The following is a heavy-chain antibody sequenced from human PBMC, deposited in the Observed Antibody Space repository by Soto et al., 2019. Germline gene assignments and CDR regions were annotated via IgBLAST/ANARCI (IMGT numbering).Heavy chain of an antibody. CDR2: IIPIFGTA. CDR1: GGTFSSYA. D-gene: IGHD2-21*02. CDR3: ARAKASMTDYYYGMDV. Sequence: SVKVSCKASGGTFSSYAISWVRQAPGQGLEWMGGIIPIFGTANYAQKFQGRVTITADESTSTAYMELSSPRSEDTAVYYCARAKASMTDYYYGMDVWGQGTTVTVSS. J-gene: IGHJ6*02. V-gene: IGHV1-69*13.